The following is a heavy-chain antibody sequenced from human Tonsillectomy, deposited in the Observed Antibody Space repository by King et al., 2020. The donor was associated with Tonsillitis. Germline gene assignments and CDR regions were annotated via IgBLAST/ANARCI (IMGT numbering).Heavy chain of an antibody. J-gene: IGHJ4*02. V-gene: IGHV1-46*01. D-gene: IGHD3-10*01. Sequence: QLVQSGAEVRKPGASLKVSCTASGYTFSSYYIYWVRQAPGQGLEWMGMIDPSGGRTSHAQKFQGRVTMTRDSSTNTVSMGLSGLTSEDTAVYYCARDSPPRDFGPGSYYGYWGQGTLVIVSS. CDR1: GYTFSSYY. CDR2: IDPSGGRT. CDR3: ARDSPPRDFGPGSYYGY.